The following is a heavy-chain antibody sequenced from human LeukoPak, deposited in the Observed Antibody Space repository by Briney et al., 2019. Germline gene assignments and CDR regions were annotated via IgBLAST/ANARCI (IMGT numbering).Heavy chain of an antibody. Sequence: SETLSLTCTVSGDSMNNYYWTWMRQPAGKGLEWIGRIYISGNTMYNPSLQSRVTMSLDTSKNHFSLKLRSVTAADTAVYFCARGGVLHTYFDYWGQGTLVSVSS. V-gene: IGHV4-4*07. CDR1: GDSMNNYY. CDR3: ARGGVLHTYFDY. J-gene: IGHJ4*02. D-gene: IGHD3-16*01. CDR2: IYISGNT.